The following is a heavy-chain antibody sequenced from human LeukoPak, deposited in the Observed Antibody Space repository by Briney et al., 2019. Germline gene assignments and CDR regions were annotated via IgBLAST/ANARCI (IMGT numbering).Heavy chain of an antibody. CDR3: ARVLRGGTYYFDS. V-gene: IGHV4-39*01. Sequence: SETPSLTCTVSGGSISSSSYYWGWIRQPPGKGLEWIGNIFYSGTTYYNPSLMSRVTISVDTSKNQFSLKMRSVTAADTAVYYCARVLRGGTYYFDSWGQGTLVTVSS. CDR2: IFYSGTT. D-gene: IGHD2-15*01. CDR1: GGSISSSSYY. J-gene: IGHJ4*02.